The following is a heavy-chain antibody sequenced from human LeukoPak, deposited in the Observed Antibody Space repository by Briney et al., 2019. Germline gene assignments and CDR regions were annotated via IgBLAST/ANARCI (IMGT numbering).Heavy chain of an antibody. J-gene: IGHJ4*02. CDR2: IIPIFGTA. Sequence: SVKVSCKASGGTFSSYAISWVRQAPGQGLEWMGGIIPIFGTANYAQKFQGRVTITADESTSTAYMELSSLRSEDTAVYYCARVNRGQYRNYAPFDYWGQGTLVTVSS. V-gene: IGHV1-69*01. CDR1: GGTFSSYA. CDR3: ARVNRGQYRNYAPFDY. D-gene: IGHD1-7*01.